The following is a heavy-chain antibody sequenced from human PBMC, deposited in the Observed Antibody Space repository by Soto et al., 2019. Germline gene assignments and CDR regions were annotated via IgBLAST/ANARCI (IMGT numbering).Heavy chain of an antibody. V-gene: IGHV3-74*03. Sequence: GGSLRLSCAASGFTFSSYWMHWVRQAPGKGLVWVSRINADGSFTTYADSVKGRFTISRDNAKNTVYLQMNSLRVEDTAIYYCARVRVGSYDWFDPWGQGTLVTVSS. D-gene: IGHD5-12*01. J-gene: IGHJ5*02. CDR1: GFTFSSYW. CDR3: ARVRVGSYDWFDP. CDR2: INADGSFT.